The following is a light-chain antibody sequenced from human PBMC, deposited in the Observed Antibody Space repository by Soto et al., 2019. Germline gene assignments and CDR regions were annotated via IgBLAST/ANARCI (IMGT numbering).Light chain of an antibody. CDR1: SSNIGSNT. Sequence: QSVLTQPPSASGTPGQRVTISCSGSSSNIGSNTVNSYQQLPGTAPKLLIYSNNQRPSGVPDRFSGCKSGTSASLAISGLQSEDEADYYCAAWDDSLNVVFGGGTKVTVL. J-gene: IGLJ2*01. V-gene: IGLV1-44*01. CDR3: AAWDDSLNVV. CDR2: SNN.